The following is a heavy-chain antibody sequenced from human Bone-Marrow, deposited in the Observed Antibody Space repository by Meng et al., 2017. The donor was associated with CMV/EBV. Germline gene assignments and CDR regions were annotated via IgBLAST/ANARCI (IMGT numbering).Heavy chain of an antibody. Sequence: SETLSLTCAVYGGSFSGYYWSWIRQPPGKGLEWIGEINHSGSTNYNPSLKSRVTISVDTSKNQFSLKLSSVTAADTAVYYCARIGGIVVVPAATRDWWFDPWGQGTLVTVSS. CDR2: INHSGST. J-gene: IGHJ5*02. CDR1: GGSFSGYY. CDR3: ARIGGIVVVPAATRDWWFDP. V-gene: IGHV4-34*01. D-gene: IGHD2-2*01.